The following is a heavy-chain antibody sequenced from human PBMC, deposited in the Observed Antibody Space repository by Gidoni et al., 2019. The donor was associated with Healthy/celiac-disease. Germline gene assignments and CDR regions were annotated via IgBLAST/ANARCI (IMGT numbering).Heavy chain of an antibody. CDR3: ARLLGYSSGWFTFDI. CDR1: GYSISSGYY. Sequence: QVQLQESGPGLVNPSENLSLHCAVPGYSISSGYYWGWIRQPPGKGLAGIGSLYHSGSTYYNPSLKRRVTISVDTSKNQCSLKLSSVTAADTAVYYCARLLGYSSGWFTFDIWGQGTMVTVSS. D-gene: IGHD6-19*01. J-gene: IGHJ3*02. CDR2: LYHSGST. V-gene: IGHV4-38-2*01.